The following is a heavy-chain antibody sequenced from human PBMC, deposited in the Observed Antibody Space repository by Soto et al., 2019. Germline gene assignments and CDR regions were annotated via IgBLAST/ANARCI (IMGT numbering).Heavy chain of an antibody. V-gene: IGHV4-31*03. CDR1: GGSISSGRYY. D-gene: IGHD2-2*01. CDR2: IYNSGTT. Sequence: SETLSLTCTVSGGSISSGRYYLSWIRHHPGMGLEWIGYIYNSGTTYYSPSLKSRATISIDTSKNQLFLKLSSVTAADTAVYFCARDVVVVPDAPTYYYYAMDVWGQGTTVTVSS. CDR3: ARDVVVVPDAPTYYYYAMDV. J-gene: IGHJ6*02.